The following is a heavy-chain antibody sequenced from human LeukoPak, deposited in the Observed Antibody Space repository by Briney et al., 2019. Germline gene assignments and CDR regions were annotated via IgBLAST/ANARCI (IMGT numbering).Heavy chain of an antibody. CDR1: GYTFTGYY. D-gene: IGHD4-17*01. CDR3: ARDTGDTVTQYYYYYYMDV. CDR2: INPNSGGT. J-gene: IGHJ6*03. Sequence: EASVKVSCKASGYTFTGYYMHWVRQAPGQGLEWMGWINPNSGGTNYAQKFQGRVTMTRDTSISTAYMELSRLRSDDTAVYYCARDTGDTVTQYYYYYYMDVWGKGTTVTVSS. V-gene: IGHV1-2*02.